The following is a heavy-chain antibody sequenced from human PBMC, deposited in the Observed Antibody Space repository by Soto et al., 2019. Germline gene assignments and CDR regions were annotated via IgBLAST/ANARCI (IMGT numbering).Heavy chain of an antibody. D-gene: IGHD6-13*01. Sequence: QVQLVQSGAEVKKPGSSVKVSCKASGGTFSSYTISWVRQAPGQGLEWMGRIIPILGIANYAQKFQGRVTITADKSTSTAYMELSSLRSEDTAVYYCAVTYSSSWVGGYWGQGTLVTVSS. CDR3: AVTYSSSWVGGY. J-gene: IGHJ4*02. CDR1: GGTFSSYT. CDR2: IIPILGIA. V-gene: IGHV1-69*02.